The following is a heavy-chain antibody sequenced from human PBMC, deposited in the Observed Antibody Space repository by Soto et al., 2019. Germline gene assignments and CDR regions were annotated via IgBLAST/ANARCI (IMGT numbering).Heavy chain of an antibody. D-gene: IGHD6-13*01. J-gene: IGHJ4*02. V-gene: IGHV3-48*02. CDR1: GFTFSSYS. Sequence: EVHLVESGGGLVQPGGSLRLSCAASGFTFSSYSLNWVRQAPGKGLEWVSYITSSGTTVYYADSVRGRFTISRDNAKKTMYLQMNSLRDEDTAGYYCARCSSNWAYYFDFWGQGTLVTVSS. CDR3: ARCSSNWAYYFDF. CDR2: ITSSGTTV.